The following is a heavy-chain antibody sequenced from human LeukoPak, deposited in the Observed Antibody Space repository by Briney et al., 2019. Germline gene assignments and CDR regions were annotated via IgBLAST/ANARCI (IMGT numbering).Heavy chain of an antibody. J-gene: IGHJ4*02. V-gene: IGHV4-30-2*01. CDR1: GGSISTIGYS. D-gene: IGHD4-17*01. CDR3: ARHKVGDYYNPSDY. CDR2: IYQSGST. Sequence: SETLSLTCGVSGGSISTIGYSWSWIRQPPGKGLEWIGYIYQSGSTSYNPSLQRRVTISIDRSKNQFSLKLSSVTAADTAVYYCARHKVGDYYNPSDYWGQGTLVTVSS.